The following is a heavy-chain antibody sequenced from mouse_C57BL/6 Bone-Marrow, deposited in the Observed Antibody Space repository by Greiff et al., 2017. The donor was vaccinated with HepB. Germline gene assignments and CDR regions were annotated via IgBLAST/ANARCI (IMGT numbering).Heavy chain of an antibody. D-gene: IGHD2-4*01. J-gene: IGHJ3*01. CDR2: ISDGGSYT. Sequence: EVMLVESGGGLVKPGGSLKLSCAASGFTFSSYAMSWVRQTPEKRLEWVATISDGGSYTYYPDNVKGRFTISRDNAKNNLYLQMSHLKAEDTAMYYCARYDYDAGFAYWGQGTLVTVSA. CDR3: ARYDYDAGFAY. CDR1: GFTFSSYA. V-gene: IGHV5-4*03.